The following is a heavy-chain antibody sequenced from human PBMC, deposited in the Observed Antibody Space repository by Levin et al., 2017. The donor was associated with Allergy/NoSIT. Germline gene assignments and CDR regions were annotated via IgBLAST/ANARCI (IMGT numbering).Heavy chain of an antibody. D-gene: IGHD2-15*01. CDR2: INPNSGGT. CDR1: GYTFTGYY. Sequence: ASVKVSCKASGYTFTGYYMHWVRQAPGQGLEWMGRINPNSGGTNYAQKFQGRVTMTRDTSISTAYMELSRLRSDDTAVYYCARDLGYCSGGSCPGAFDIWGQGTMVTVSS. J-gene: IGHJ3*02. V-gene: IGHV1-2*06. CDR3: ARDLGYCSGGSCPGAFDI.